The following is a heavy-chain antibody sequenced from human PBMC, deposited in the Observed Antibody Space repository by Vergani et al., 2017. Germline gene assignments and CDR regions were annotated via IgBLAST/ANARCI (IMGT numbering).Heavy chain of an antibody. V-gene: IGHV5-51*01. Sequence: EVQLVQSGAEVKKPGESLKISCKGSGYSFTSYWIGWVRQMPGKGLEWMGIIYPGDSDPSYSPSFQGQVTISADKSISTAYLQWSSLKASDTAMYYCARSLGQVRGVIYNWFDPWGQGTLVTVSS. CDR2: IYPGDSDP. CDR1: GYSFTSYW. CDR3: ARSLGQVRGVIYNWFDP. J-gene: IGHJ5*02. D-gene: IGHD3-10*01.